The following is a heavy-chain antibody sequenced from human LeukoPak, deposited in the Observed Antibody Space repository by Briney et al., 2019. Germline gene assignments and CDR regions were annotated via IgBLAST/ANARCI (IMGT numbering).Heavy chain of an antibody. V-gene: IGHV4-34*01. Sequence: SETLSLTCAVYGGSFSGYYWSWIRQPSGKGLEWIGEINHSGSTNYNPSLKSRVTISVDTSKNQFSLKLSSVTAADTAVYYCARKWLTRGGMNVWGKGTTVTVSS. CDR2: INHSGST. CDR3: ARKWLTRGGMNV. J-gene: IGHJ6*04. CDR1: GGSFSGYY. D-gene: IGHD5-24*01.